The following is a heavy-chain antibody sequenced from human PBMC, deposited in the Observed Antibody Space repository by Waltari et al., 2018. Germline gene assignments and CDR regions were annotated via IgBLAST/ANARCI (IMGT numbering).Heavy chain of an antibody. CDR2: IKQDGSEK. D-gene: IGHD3-3*01. Sequence: EVQLVESGGGLVQPGGSLRLSCAASGFTFRSYWMSWVRHAPGKGLEWVANIKQDGSEKYYVDSVKGRFTISRDNAKNSLYLQMNSLRAEDTAVYYCARGYYDFWSGYYNYYYYGMDVWGQGTTVTVSS. CDR3: ARGYYDFWSGYYNYYYYGMDV. CDR1: GFTFRSYW. V-gene: IGHV3-7*03. J-gene: IGHJ6*02.